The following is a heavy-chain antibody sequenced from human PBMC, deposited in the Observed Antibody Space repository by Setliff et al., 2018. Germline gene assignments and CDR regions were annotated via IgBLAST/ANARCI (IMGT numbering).Heavy chain of an antibody. V-gene: IGHV4-39*07. CDR2: IHDSGTT. Sequence: PSATLSLTCHVSGGSISTSNYHWGWVRQPPGKGLEWIGSIHDSGTTYYNPSLKSRVTISIDTAKNHFSLTLSSVTAADTATYYCARLCRGVTFACDVFDVWGPGTLVTVSS. CDR3: ARLCRGVTFACDVFDV. J-gene: IGHJ3*01. CDR1: GGSISTSNYH. D-gene: IGHD2-21*02.